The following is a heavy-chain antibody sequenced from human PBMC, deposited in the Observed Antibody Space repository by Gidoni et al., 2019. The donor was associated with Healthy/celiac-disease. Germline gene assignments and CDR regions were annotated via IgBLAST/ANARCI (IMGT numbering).Heavy chain of an antibody. J-gene: IGHJ6*02. CDR1: GSTFSSYA. Sequence: EVQLVEHGGGLVQPGGSLSLSCAAPGSTFSSYAKHWVRQATGKGLEWVSAIGTAGDTYYPGSVKGRFTISRENAKNSLYLQMNSLRAGDTAVYYCARAVVAATRGGDYYYGMDVWGQGTTVTVSS. CDR2: IGTAGDT. V-gene: IGHV3-13*01. D-gene: IGHD2-15*01. CDR3: ARAVVAATRGGDYYYGMDV.